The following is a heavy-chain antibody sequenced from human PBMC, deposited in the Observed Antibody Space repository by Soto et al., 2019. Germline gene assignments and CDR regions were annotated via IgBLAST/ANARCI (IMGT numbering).Heavy chain of an antibody. CDR3: VRDSGANYGTFWYFDL. V-gene: IGHV3-30-3*01. D-gene: IGHD5-18*01. Sequence: VKLVESGGGLVKPGGSLRLSCAATGFSFNFYAMYWVRQAPGTGLEWVAMISNDGSSENYADSVRGRFIISRDNSKKTLFLQMNSLRPEDTATYYCVRDSGANYGTFWYFDLWGRGTLVTVSS. CDR2: ISNDGSSE. J-gene: IGHJ2*01. CDR1: GFSFNFYA.